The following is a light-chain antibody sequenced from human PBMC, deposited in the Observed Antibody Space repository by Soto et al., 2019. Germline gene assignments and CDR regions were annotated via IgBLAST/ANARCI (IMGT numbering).Light chain of an antibody. CDR2: AAS. Sequence: DIQMTQSPSSLSASVGDRVAITCRASQSINTFLNWYQQKPGKAPKLLIYAASNLHSGVPSRFSGSGSGTDFTLTISSLQPEDFATYYCLQSQSAPRAFGQGNKVEIK. CDR3: LQSQSAPRA. J-gene: IGKJ1*01. CDR1: QSINTF. V-gene: IGKV1-39*01.